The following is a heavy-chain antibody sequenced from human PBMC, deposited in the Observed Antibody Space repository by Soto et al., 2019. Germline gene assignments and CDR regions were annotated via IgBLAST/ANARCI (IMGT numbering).Heavy chain of an antibody. D-gene: IGHD3-16*02. V-gene: IGHV1-69*13. CDR3: ARGRVKTYLYGMDV. Sequence: ASVKVSCKASGGTFSSYAISWVRQAPGQGLEWMGGIIPIFGTANYAQKFQGRVTITADESTSTAYMELSSLRSEDTAVYYCARGRVKTYLYGMDVWGQGTTVTVSS. J-gene: IGHJ6*02. CDR1: GGTFSSYA. CDR2: IIPIFGTA.